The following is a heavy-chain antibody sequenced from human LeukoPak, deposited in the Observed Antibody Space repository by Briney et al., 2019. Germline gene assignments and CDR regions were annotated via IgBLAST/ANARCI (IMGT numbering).Heavy chain of an antibody. CDR1: GYTFTSYG. V-gene: IGHV1-18*01. J-gene: IGHJ6*02. D-gene: IGHD5-18*01. CDR2: ISAYNGNT. Sequence: ASVKVSCKASGYTFTSYGISWVRQAPGQGLEWMGWISAYNGNTNYAQKLQGRVTMTTDTSTSTAYMELRSLRSDDTAVHYCAREGYSHGPPPHYYGMDVWGQGTTVTVSS. CDR3: AREGYSHGPPPHYYGMDV.